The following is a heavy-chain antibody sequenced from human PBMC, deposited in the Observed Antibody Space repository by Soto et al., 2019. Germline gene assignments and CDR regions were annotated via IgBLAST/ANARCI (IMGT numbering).Heavy chain of an antibody. CDR2: VNPSGGST. J-gene: IGHJ1*01. CDR1: GYIFTAYS. D-gene: IGHD2-15*01. CDR3: AREENCSDGICYSEYFQR. Sequence: QVQLVQSGAEVKKPGASVKVSCTASGYIFTAYSMHWVRQAPGQGLEWMGVVNPSGGSTNYAQKFQGRITMTRETSTSTVYMDLSSLTSEDTAVYYCAREENCSDGICYSEYFQRWGQGALVTVSS. V-gene: IGHV1-46*01.